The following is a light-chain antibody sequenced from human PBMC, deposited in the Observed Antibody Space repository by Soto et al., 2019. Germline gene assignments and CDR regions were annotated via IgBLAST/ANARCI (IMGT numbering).Light chain of an antibody. J-gene: IGKJ1*01. Sequence: EIVLTQSPATLSVSPGERATPTCRASQSVGNNLAWYQQRPGQAPRLLIHGASTMATGVPARVSGSGSGTEFTLTISSLQPEDFAVYYCQQYDNWPRTFGQGPRWIS. CDR3: QQYDNWPRT. V-gene: IGKV3-15*01. CDR2: GAS. CDR1: QSVGNN.